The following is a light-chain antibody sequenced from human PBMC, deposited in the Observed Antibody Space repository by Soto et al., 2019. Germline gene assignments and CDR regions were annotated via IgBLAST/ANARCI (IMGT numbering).Light chain of an antibody. CDR1: QSVTSSY. CDR3: QQYGSSPRT. CDR2: GAS. Sequence: DIVLTQSPGTLSLSPGERATLSCRASQSVTSSYLAWYQQKPGQAPRLLIYGASSRATGIPDRFSGSGSGTDFTLTISRPEPEDFAVYYCQQYGSSPRTFGQGTKVEIK. V-gene: IGKV3-20*01. J-gene: IGKJ1*01.